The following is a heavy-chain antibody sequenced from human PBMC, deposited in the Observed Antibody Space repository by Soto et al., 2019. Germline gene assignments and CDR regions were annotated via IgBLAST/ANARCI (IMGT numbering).Heavy chain of an antibody. CDR3: ARDPHSLDY. J-gene: IGHJ4*02. Sequence: ESGGGLVQPGGSLRLSCAASGFTISSYSMNWVRQAPGKGLEWVAYIRSSGSPTHYADSVKGRFTISRDIAQNSLYLQMNSLRAEDTAVYYCARDPHSLDYWGQGTLVTVSS. V-gene: IGHV3-48*01. D-gene: IGHD2-21*01. CDR1: GFTISSYS. CDR2: IRSSGSPT.